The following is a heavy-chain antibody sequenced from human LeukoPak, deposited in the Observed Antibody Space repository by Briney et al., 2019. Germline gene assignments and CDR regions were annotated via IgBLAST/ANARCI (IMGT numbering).Heavy chain of an antibody. CDR1: GLIFSNYW. V-gene: IGHV3-7*01. J-gene: IGHJ4*02. D-gene: IGHD1-26*01. Sequence: PGGSLRLSCAPSGLIFSNYWMGWVGQAPGKGLEWVASINQDASEKYYVDSVKGRFAISRDNAKNSLYLQMNSLRVEDTAVYYCARGSSGRYFAFIDYWGQGILVTVSS. CDR2: INQDASEK. CDR3: ARGSSGRYFAFIDY.